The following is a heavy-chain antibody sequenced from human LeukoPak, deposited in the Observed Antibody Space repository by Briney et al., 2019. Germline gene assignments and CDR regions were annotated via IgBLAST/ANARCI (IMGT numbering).Heavy chain of an antibody. V-gene: IGHV3-30*02. Sequence: PGGSLRLSCAASGFTFSSYGMHWVRQAPGEGLEWVAFIRYDGSNKYYADSVKGRFTISRDNSKNTLYLQMNSLRAEDTAVYYGAAEFGLLNRLFDYWGQGTLLTVSS. J-gene: IGHJ4*02. CDR1: GFTFSSYG. D-gene: IGHD3-10*01. CDR3: AAEFGLLNRLFDY. CDR2: IRYDGSNK.